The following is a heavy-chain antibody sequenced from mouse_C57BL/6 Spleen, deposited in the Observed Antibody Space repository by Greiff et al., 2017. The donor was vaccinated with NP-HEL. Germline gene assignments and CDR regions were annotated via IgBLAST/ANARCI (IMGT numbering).Heavy chain of an antibody. CDR1: GYSITSGYY. Sequence: EVQVVESGPGLVKPSQSLSLTCSVTGYSITSGYYWNWIRQFPGNKLEWMGYISYDGSNNYNPSLKNRISITRDTSKNQFFLKLNSVTTEDTATYYCALRNYEAMDYWGQGTSVTVSS. V-gene: IGHV3-6*01. CDR3: ALRNYEAMDY. CDR2: ISYDGSN. D-gene: IGHD2-5*01. J-gene: IGHJ4*01.